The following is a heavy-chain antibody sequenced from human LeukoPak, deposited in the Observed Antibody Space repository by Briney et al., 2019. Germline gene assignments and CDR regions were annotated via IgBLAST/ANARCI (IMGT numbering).Heavy chain of an antibody. D-gene: IGHD3-3*01. CDR1: GLSVSNNY. CDR2: IYGGGST. V-gene: IGHV3-53*01. CDR3: SRVPFVDV. Sequence: PGGSLRLSCAASGLSVSNNYINWVRQAPGKGLEWVSLIYGGGSTHYADSVKGRFTISRDNSKNTVYLQMNSLRAEDTAVYYCSRVPFVDVWGQGTTVTVSS. J-gene: IGHJ6*02.